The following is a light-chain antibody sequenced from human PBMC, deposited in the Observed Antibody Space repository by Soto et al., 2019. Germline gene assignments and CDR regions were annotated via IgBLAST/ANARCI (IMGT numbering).Light chain of an antibody. Sequence: EIVLTHSPDTLSLSPGERATLSCRASLTVTNNYLAWYQQKAGQAPRLVIYDASTRATGIPDRFSASGSGTDFTLTISRLEPEDFAVYYCQHYNNWPFTFGQGTKLEIK. V-gene: IGKV3D-20*02. CDR2: DAS. CDR1: LTVTNNY. J-gene: IGKJ2*01. CDR3: QHYNNWPFT.